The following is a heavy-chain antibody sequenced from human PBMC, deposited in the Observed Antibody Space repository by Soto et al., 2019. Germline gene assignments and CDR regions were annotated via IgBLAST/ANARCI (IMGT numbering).Heavy chain of an antibody. D-gene: IGHD3-22*01. CDR1: GFTFSTSG. V-gene: IGHV3-30*03. CDR2: ISDDGSKK. J-gene: IGHJ4*01. Sequence: GGSLRLSCAASGFTFSTSGMHWVRQAPGKGLEWVAVISDDGSKKYYADSVKGRFTISRDNSKNTLYLQMNSLRAEDTAVYYCARGLNYYDTSGFDYWGHGTLVTVSS. CDR3: ARGLNYYDTSGFDY.